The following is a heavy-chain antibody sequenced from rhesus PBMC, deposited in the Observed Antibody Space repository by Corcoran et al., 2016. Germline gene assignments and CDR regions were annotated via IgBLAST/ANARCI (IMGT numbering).Heavy chain of an antibody. CDR1: GFSLTTSGMR. CDR2: IDWDDDK. J-gene: IGHJ4*01. D-gene: IGHD3-28*01. V-gene: IGHV2S2*01. CDR3: PRGTFLYYYDNGYNFDY. Sequence: QVTLKESGPALVKPTQTLTLTCTLSGFSLTTSGMRMSWIRQHTGKALKWLARIDWDDDKYSSTSLKSRLTISTDTSKIQVVLTMTNMDPVDTATYYCPRGTFLYYYDNGYNFDYWGQGVLVTVSS.